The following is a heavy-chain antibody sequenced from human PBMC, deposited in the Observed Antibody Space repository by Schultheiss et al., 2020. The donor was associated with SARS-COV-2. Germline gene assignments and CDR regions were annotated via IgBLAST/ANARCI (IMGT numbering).Heavy chain of an antibody. CDR2: INHSGST. CDR1: GGSFSGYY. Sequence: SETLSLTCAVYGGSFSGYYWSWIRQPPGKGLEWIGEINHSGSTNYNPSLKSRVTISVDTSKNQFSLKLASVTAADTAMYYCARTWERFTIFGDWGQGMLVTVSS. D-gene: IGHD3-3*01. V-gene: IGHV4-34*01. J-gene: IGHJ4*01. CDR3: ARTWERFTIFGD.